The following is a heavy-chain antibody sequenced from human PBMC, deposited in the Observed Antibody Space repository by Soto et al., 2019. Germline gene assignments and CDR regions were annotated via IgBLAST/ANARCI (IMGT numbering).Heavy chain of an antibody. D-gene: IGHD5-18*01. CDR1: GFTFSSYG. J-gene: IGHJ4*02. CDR2: IWYDGSNK. V-gene: IGHV3-33*01. Sequence: GGSLRLSCAASGFTFSSYGMHWVRQAPGKGLEWVAVIWYDGSNKYYADSVKGRFTISRDNSKNTLYLQMNSLRAEDTAVYYCASGPQGYSYGYCDYWGQGTLVTVSS. CDR3: ASGPQGYSYGYCDY.